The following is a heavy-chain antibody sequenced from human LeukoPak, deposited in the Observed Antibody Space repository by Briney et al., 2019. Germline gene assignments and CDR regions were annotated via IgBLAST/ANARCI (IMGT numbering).Heavy chain of an antibody. J-gene: IGHJ4*02. D-gene: IGHD1-26*01. CDR1: GYTFTDYY. V-gene: IGHV1-2*06. Sequence: ASVKVSCKASGYTFTDYYMHWVQQAPGKGLEWMGRVDPEDGETIYAEKFQGRVTTTRDTSISTAYMELSRLRSDDTAVYYCARDLRVGAIDYWGQGTLVTVSS. CDR2: VDPEDGET. CDR3: ARDLRVGAIDY.